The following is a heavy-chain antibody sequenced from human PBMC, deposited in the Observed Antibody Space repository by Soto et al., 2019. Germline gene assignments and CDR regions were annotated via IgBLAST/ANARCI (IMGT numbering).Heavy chain of an antibody. D-gene: IGHD6-13*01. J-gene: IGHJ4*02. CDR1: GFTFSSYA. V-gene: IGHV3-30-3*01. CDR3: AKDAIMVSSSFNYFDF. Sequence: GGSLRLSCAASGFTFSSYAMHWVRQAPGKGLEWVAVISYDGSNKYYADSVKGRFTISRDNSKNTLYLQMNSLSAEDTAIYYCAKDAIMVSSSFNYFDFWGQGALVTVSS. CDR2: ISYDGSNK.